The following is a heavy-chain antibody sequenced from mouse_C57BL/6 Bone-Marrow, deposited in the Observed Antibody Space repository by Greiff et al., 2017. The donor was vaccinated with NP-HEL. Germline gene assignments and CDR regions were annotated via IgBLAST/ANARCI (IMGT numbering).Heavy chain of an antibody. Sequence: EVKLMESGGGLVQPGGSLSLSCAASGFTFTDYYMSWVRQPPGKALEWLGFIRNKANGYTTEYSASVKGRFTISRDNSQSILYLQMNALRAEDSATYYCARYIGYGYGWFAYWGQGTLVTVSA. J-gene: IGHJ3*01. V-gene: IGHV7-3*01. CDR1: GFTFTDYY. CDR3: ARYIGYGYGWFAY. D-gene: IGHD2-2*01. CDR2: IRNKANGYTT.